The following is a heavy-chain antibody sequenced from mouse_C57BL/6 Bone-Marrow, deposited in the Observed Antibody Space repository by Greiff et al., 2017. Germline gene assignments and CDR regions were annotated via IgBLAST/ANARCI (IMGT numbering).Heavy chain of an antibody. Sequence: QVQLQQPGAELVMPGASVKLSCKASGYTFTSYWMHWVKQRPGQGLECIGEIDPSDSYTNYNQKFKGKSTLTVDKSSSTAYMQLSSLTSEDSAVYYCAREGYYGSSAFDYWGQGTTLTVSS. CDR3: AREGYYGSSAFDY. CDR1: GYTFTSYW. D-gene: IGHD1-1*01. J-gene: IGHJ2*01. CDR2: IDPSDSYT. V-gene: IGHV1-69*01.